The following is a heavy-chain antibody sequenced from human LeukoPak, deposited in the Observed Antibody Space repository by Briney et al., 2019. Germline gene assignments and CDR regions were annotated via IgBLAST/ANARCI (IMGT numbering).Heavy chain of an antibody. CDR2: IYTSGST. V-gene: IGHV4-4*07. CDR1: GGSISSYY. CDR3: ARGESSGYSPTYYFDY. D-gene: IGHD3-22*01. Sequence: SETLSLTCTVSGGSISSYYWSWIRQPAGKRLEWIGRIYTSGSTNYNPSLKSRVTMSVDTSKNQFSLKLSSVTAADTAVYYCARGESSGYSPTYYFDYWGQGTLVTVSS. J-gene: IGHJ4*02.